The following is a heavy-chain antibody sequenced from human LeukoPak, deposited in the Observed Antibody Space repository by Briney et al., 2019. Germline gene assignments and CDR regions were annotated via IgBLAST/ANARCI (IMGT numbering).Heavy chain of an antibody. J-gene: IGHJ1*01. V-gene: IGHV3-23*01. CDR2: ISPSGGIT. Sequence: GGSLRLSCAASGFTFSSYAMNWVRQTPGKGLEWVSGISPSGGITYYTDSVKGRFTISRDNSKNTQSLQMNSLRAEDTAVYYCAKDDDWGRYKHWGQGTLVTVSS. CDR3: AKDDDWGRYKH. CDR1: GFTFSSYA. D-gene: IGHD3-16*01.